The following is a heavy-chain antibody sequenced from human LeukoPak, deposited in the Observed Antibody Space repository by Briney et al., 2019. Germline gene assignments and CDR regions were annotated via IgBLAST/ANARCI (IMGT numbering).Heavy chain of an antibody. D-gene: IGHD4-23*01. J-gene: IGHJ4*02. V-gene: IGHV3-23*01. CDR3: ARRAGGYSHPYDY. CDR1: GFTFSSYG. Sequence: GGTLRLSCAASGFTFSSYGMSWVRQAPGKGLEWVSAISGSGGSTYYADSVKGRFTISRDNSKNTLYLQMNSLRAEDTAVYYCARRAGGYSHPYDYWGQGTLVTVSS. CDR2: ISGSGGST.